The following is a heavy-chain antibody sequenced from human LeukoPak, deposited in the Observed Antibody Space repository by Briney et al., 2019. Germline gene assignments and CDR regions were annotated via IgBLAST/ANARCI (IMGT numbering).Heavy chain of an antibody. V-gene: IGHV1-18*04. Sequence: GASETVSCKASGYTFTSYGISWVRQAPGQRLEWMGWISAYNGNTNYAQKLQGRVTMTTDTSTSPAYMELRSLRSDDTAVYYCAREGRGNWFDPWGQGTLVTVSS. D-gene: IGHD3-10*01. CDR2: ISAYNGNT. J-gene: IGHJ5*02. CDR1: GYTFTSYG. CDR3: AREGRGNWFDP.